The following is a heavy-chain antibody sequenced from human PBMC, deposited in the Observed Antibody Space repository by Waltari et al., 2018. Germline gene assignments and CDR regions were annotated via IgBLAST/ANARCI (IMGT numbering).Heavy chain of an antibody. V-gene: IGHV4-34*01. CDR3: ARFGKYCSSTSCYRENWFDP. J-gene: IGHJ5*02. D-gene: IGHD2-2*02. CDR1: GGSFSGYY. Sequence: QVQLQQWGAGLLKPSETLSLTCAVYGGSFSGYYWSWIRQPPGKGREWIGEINHSGSTNYNPSLKSRVTISVDTSKNQFSLKLSSVTAADTAVYYCARFGKYCSSTSCYRENWFDPWGQGTLVTVSS. CDR2: INHSGST.